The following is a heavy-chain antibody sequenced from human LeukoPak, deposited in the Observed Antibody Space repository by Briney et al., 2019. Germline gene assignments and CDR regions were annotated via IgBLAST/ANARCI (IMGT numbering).Heavy chain of an antibody. D-gene: IGHD5-18*01. V-gene: IGHV3-7*04. Sequence: GGSLRLSCAASGFTFSSYWMTWVRQAPGKGPEWVASIKQDGSEKYYVDSVKGRFTISRDNAKNSLYLQMNSLRAEDTAVYYCARGRTWIQLTSIQGGGQGTLVTVSS. CDR2: IKQDGSEK. J-gene: IGHJ4*02. CDR1: GFTFSSYW. CDR3: ARGRTWIQLTSIQG.